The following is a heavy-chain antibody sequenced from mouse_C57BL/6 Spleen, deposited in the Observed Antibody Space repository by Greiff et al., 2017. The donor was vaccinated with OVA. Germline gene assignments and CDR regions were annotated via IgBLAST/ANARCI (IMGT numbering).Heavy chain of an antibody. J-gene: IGHJ2*01. V-gene: IGHV5-4*01. D-gene: IGHD2-4*01. CDR3: AREDDYDGGDFDY. Sequence: EVQLVESGGGLVKPGGSLKLSCAASGFTFSSYAMSWVRQTPEKRLEWVATISDGGSYTYYPDNVKGRFTISRDNAKNNLYLQMSHLKSEDTAMYYCAREDDYDGGDFDYWGQGTTLTVSS. CDR1: GFTFSSYA. CDR2: ISDGGSYT.